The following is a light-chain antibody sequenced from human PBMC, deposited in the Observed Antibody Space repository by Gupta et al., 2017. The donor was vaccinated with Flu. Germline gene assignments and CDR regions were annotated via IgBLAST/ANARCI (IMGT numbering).Light chain of an antibody. Sequence: QSALTQPASVSGSPGQSITISCTGATIDVGTYNLVSWFHQHPGKDPKLMIYEDTTRPSGVSTRFYGAKSGNKASLTIFGVQDEDEDDYYCCSYGSSFTSLVFGGGTKLTVL. V-gene: IGLV2-23*01. J-gene: IGLJ2*01. CDR2: EDT. CDR3: CSYGSSFTSLV. CDR1: TIDVGTYNL.